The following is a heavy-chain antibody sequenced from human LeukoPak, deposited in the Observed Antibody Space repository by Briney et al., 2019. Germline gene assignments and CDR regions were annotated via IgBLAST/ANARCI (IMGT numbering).Heavy chain of an antibody. V-gene: IGHV4-59*04. J-gene: IGHJ5*02. CDR2: IYHSGST. Sequence: SETLSLTCTVSGGSISSYYWSWIRQPPGKGLEWIGSIYHSGSTYYNPSLKSRVTISVDTSKNQFSLKLSSVTAADTAVYYCAEGTLTTEYNWFDPWGQGTLVTVSS. CDR1: GGSISSYY. D-gene: IGHD4-11*01. CDR3: AEGTLTTEYNWFDP.